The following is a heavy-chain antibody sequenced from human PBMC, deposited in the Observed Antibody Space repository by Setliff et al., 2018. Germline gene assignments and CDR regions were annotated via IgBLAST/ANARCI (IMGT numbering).Heavy chain of an antibody. CDR1: GFSLSTSGVG. V-gene: IGHV2-5*01. D-gene: IGHD2-21*01. J-gene: IGHJ4*02. CDR3: AHIAGGGNSPRHDY. Sequence: SGPTLVNPTQTLTLTCTFSGFSLSTSGVGVGWIRQPPGKALEWLALIYWNDEKRYSPSLKSRLTITKDTSKNQVVLTMTNMDPVGTATYYCAHIAGGGNSPRHDYWGQGTLVTVSS. CDR2: IYWNDEK.